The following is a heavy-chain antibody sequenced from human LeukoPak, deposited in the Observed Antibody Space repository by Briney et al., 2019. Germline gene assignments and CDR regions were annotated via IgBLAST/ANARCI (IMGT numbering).Heavy chain of an antibody. Sequence: PSETLSLTCAVYGGSFSGYYWSWIRQPPGKGLEWIGEINHSGSTNYNPSLKSRVTISVDTSKIQFSLKLSSVTAADTAVYYCARGYDILTGYYKPRGYGMDVWGQGTTVSVSS. CDR3: ARGYDILTGYYKPRGYGMDV. J-gene: IGHJ6*02. CDR1: GGSFSGYY. D-gene: IGHD3-9*01. CDR2: INHSGST. V-gene: IGHV4-34*01.